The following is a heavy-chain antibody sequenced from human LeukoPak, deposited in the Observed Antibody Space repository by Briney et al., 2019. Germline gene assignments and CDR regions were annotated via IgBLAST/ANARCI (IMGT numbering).Heavy chain of an antibody. Sequence: GGSLRLSCAASGFTFVNYNMNWVRQAPGRGLEWVSSISSSGKYIHYADSVKGRFTISRDNARNTLYLQMYSLRVEDTAIYYCARDRAERNWTYHTLFDSWGQGTPVTVSS. V-gene: IGHV3-21*01. CDR3: ARDRAERNWTYHTLFDS. J-gene: IGHJ4*02. CDR1: GFTFVNYN. D-gene: IGHD1-1*01. CDR2: ISSSGKYI.